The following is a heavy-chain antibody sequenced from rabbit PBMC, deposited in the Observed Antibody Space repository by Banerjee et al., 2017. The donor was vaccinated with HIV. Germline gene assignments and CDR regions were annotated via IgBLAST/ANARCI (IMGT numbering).Heavy chain of an antibody. J-gene: IGHJ4*01. CDR1: GFSFSSSYW. V-gene: IGHV1S45*01. D-gene: IGHD1-1*01. Sequence: QEQLVESGGGLVQPEGSLTLTCTASGFSFSSSYWICWVRQAPGKGLEWIACIYIGSSGSTYYASWAKGRFTISKTSSTTVTLQMTSLTDSDTATYFCARDLYSSNGYPFYFNLWGQGTLVTVS. CDR2: IYIGSSGST. CDR3: ARDLYSSNGYPFYFNL.